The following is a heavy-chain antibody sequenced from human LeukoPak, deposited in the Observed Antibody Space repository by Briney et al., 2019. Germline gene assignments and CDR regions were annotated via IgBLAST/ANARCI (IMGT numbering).Heavy chain of an antibody. V-gene: IGHV3-64D*06. Sequence: PGGSLRLSCSASGFTFSSYAMHWVRQAPGKGLEYVSSISSDGGSTYYADSVKGRFTISRGNSKNTLYLQMSSLRAEDTAVFYCVKRSYSGTYYYDYWGQGTLVTVSS. CDR1: GFTFSSYA. CDR2: ISSDGGST. D-gene: IGHD5-12*01. CDR3: VKRSYSGTYYYDY. J-gene: IGHJ4*02.